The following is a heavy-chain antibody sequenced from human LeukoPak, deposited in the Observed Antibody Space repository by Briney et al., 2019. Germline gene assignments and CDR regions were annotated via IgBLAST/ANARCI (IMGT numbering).Heavy chain of an antibody. CDR3: ARRGG. D-gene: IGHD3-10*01. V-gene: IGHV3-21*01. CDR1: GFSFSTYS. CDR2: ISTSGDYI. Sequence: GGSLRLSCAASGFSFSTYSMNWVRQAPGKGLEWVSSISTSGDYIYYADSVKGRFAISRDNGKSSLYLQMNSLRVEDTGVYYCARRGGWGQGTLVTVSS. J-gene: IGHJ4*02.